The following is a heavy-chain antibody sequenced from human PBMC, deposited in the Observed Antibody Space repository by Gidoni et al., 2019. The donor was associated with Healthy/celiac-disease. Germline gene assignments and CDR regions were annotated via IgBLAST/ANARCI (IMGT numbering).Heavy chain of an antibody. V-gene: IGHV3-66*01. CDR3: ARAQWLVLFDY. D-gene: IGHD6-19*01. J-gene: IGHJ4*02. Sequence: EVQLVESGGGLVQPGGSLRLSCAASGFTVSSNYMSWVRQAPGKGLEWVSVIYSGGSTYYADSVKGRFTISRDNSKNTLYLQMNSLRAEDTAVYYCARAQWLVLFDYWGQGTLVTVSS. CDR2: IYSGGST. CDR1: GFTVSSNY.